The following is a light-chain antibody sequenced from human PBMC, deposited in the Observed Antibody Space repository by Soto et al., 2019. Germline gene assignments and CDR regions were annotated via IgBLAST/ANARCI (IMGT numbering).Light chain of an antibody. Sequence: IQMTQSPSSLSAYVGDRVTITCRASQGIRDDLGWYQQKPGRAPRLLIYGASSLQSGVPSRFSGSGYGTEFTINISSLQTEDFATYYCLQDYNYPITFGEATKGEIK. J-gene: IGKJ4*01. V-gene: IGKV1-6*02. CDR3: LQDYNYPIT. CDR2: GAS. CDR1: QGIRDD.